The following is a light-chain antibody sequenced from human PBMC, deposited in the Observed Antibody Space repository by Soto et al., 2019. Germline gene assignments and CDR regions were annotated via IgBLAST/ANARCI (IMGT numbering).Light chain of an antibody. CDR2: EGS. Sequence: QSALTQPASVSGSPGQSITISCTGTSSDVGSYNLVSWYQQHPGKAPKLMIYEGSKRPSGVSNRFSGSKSGNTASLTISGLQADDEADYYFCSYAGSSIFYVFGTGTQLTVL. CDR1: SSDVGSYNL. J-gene: IGLJ1*01. CDR3: CSYAGSSIFYV. V-gene: IGLV2-23*01.